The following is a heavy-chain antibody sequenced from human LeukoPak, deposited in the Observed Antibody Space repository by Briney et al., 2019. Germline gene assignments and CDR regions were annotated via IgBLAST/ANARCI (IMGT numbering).Heavy chain of an antibody. CDR3: ARQHVLLWFGDREEGMYYFDY. Sequence: SETLSLTCTVSGGSISSSSYYWGWIRQPPGKGLEWIGSIYYSGSAYYNPSLKSRLTISVDTSKNQFSLKLSSVTAADTAVYYCARQHVLLWFGDREEGMYYFDYWGQGTLVTVSS. CDR2: IYYSGSA. D-gene: IGHD3-10*01. V-gene: IGHV4-39*01. J-gene: IGHJ4*02. CDR1: GGSISSSSYY.